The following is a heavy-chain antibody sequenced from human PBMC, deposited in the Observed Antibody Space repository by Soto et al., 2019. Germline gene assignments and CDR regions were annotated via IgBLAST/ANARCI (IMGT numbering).Heavy chain of an antibody. J-gene: IGHJ6*02. CDR2: IYESGST. Sequence: TSETLSLTCAASGGSISSGGYSWSWIRQPPGKGLEWIGYIYESGSTYYNPSLKSRVTISVDRSKNQFSLKLSSVTAADTAVYYCARAHYGDYGYGMDVWGQGTTVTVSS. D-gene: IGHD4-17*01. CDR3: ARAHYGDYGYGMDV. CDR1: GGSISSGGYS. V-gene: IGHV4-30-2*01.